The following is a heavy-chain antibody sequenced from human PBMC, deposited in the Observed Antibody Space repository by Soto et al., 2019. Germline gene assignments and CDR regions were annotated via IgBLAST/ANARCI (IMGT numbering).Heavy chain of an antibody. CDR3: ARRAKVVPAAKAYYYYYMDV. V-gene: IGHV4-31*03. J-gene: IGHJ6*03. CDR2: IYYTGST. Sequence: SETLSLTCSVSGASISSDGYYWNWIRQHPGRGLEWIGYIYYTGSTYYNPSLTSRVIMSVDTSRSQFSLKLNSVTAADTAVYYCARRAKVVPAAKAYYYYYMDVWGKGTTVTVSS. D-gene: IGHD2-2*01. CDR1: GASISSDGYY.